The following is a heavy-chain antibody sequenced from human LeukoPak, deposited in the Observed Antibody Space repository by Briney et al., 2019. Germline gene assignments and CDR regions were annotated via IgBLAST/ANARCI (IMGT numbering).Heavy chain of an antibody. J-gene: IGHJ4*02. CDR1: GFPFSSYW. V-gene: IGHV3-74*01. CDR3: ARGTGSYYSLGY. Sequence: PGGPVRLSYAASGFPFSSYWMHWARHDPGKGLVWVSRIDSDGRGTSYADSVKGRFTISRDNAKNTLYLQMDSLRAEDTAMYYCARGTGSYYSLGYWGQGTLVTVSS. D-gene: IGHD1-26*01. CDR2: IDSDGRGT.